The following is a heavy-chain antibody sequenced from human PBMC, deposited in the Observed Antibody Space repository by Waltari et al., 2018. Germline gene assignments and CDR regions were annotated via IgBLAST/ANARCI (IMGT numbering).Heavy chain of an antibody. CDR2: ISYDGSNK. V-gene: IGHV3-30-3*01. D-gene: IGHD1-26*01. Sequence: QVQLVESGGTVVQPGRSLRLSCAASGFTFSSYAMHWVRQAPGKGLEWVAVISYDGSNKYYADSVKGRFTISRDNSKNTLYLQMNSLRAEDTAVYYCARDRGGSYSWYFDLWGRGTLVTVSS. CDR3: ARDRGGSYSWYFDL. CDR1: GFTFSSYA. J-gene: IGHJ2*01.